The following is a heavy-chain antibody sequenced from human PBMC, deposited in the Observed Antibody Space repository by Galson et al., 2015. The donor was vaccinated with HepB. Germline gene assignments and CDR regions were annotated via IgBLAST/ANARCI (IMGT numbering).Heavy chain of an antibody. CDR2: IKQDGGDK. Sequence: SLRLSCAASGFTFSNYWMNWVRQAPGKGLEWLANIKQDGGDKNSVDSVKGRFTISRDNAKKSLYLQMNSLRAEDTAVYFCARGALHAFDIWGQGTMVAVSS. J-gene: IGHJ3*02. D-gene: IGHD2-21*02. CDR1: GFTFSNYW. CDR3: ARGALHAFDI. V-gene: IGHV3-7*01.